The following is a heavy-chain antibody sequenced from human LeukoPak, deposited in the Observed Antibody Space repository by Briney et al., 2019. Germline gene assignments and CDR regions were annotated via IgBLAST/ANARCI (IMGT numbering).Heavy chain of an antibody. CDR2: IYTSGST. Sequence: SQTLSLTCTVSGGSISSGSYYWSWIRQPAGKGLECIGRIYTSGSTNYNPSLKSRVTISVDTSKNQFSLKLSSVTAADTAVYYCARNRDGYNSFDYWGQGTLVTVSS. D-gene: IGHD5-24*01. CDR3: ARNRDGYNSFDY. V-gene: IGHV4-61*02. J-gene: IGHJ4*02. CDR1: GGSISSGSYY.